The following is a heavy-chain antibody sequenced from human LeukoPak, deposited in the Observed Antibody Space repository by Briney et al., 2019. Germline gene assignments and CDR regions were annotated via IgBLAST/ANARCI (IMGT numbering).Heavy chain of an antibody. V-gene: IGHV4-34*01. CDR3: ASPPGIAVAGDYFDY. D-gene: IGHD6-19*01. CDR1: GGSFSGYY. Sequence: SETLSLTCAVYGGSFSGYYWSWIRQPPGKGLEWIGEINHSGSTNYNPSLKSRVTISVDTSKNQFSLKLSSVTAADTAVYYCASPPGIAVAGDYFDYWGQGTLVTVSS. J-gene: IGHJ4*02. CDR2: INHSGST.